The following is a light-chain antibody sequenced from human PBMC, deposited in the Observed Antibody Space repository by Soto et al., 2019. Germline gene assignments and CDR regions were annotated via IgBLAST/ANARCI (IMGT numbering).Light chain of an antibody. J-gene: IGKJ1*01. CDR2: DAS. V-gene: IGKV1-5*01. CDR3: NQNNGNSVT. Sequence: DIQMAQSPSTLSASVGDRVTITCRASQTISHWLAWYQQKPGKAPKLLIYDASILRNGVPSRFSGSGSGTEFPLTISSLQPEDFATYSCNQNNGNSVTLSKGTKVKSN. CDR1: QTISHW.